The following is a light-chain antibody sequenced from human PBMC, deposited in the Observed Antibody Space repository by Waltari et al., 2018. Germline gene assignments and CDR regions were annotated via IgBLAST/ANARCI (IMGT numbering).Light chain of an antibody. V-gene: IGKV3-20*01. CDR3: QHYVRLPVT. Sequence: EIVLTQSPGTLSLSPGERATLSCGASQSVGRSLAWYQQKPGRAPRLLLYDASSRATGIPDRFSGSGFGTDFSLTISRLEPEDFAVYYCQHYVRLPVTFGQGTKVEIK. CDR2: DAS. J-gene: IGKJ1*01. CDR1: QSVGRS.